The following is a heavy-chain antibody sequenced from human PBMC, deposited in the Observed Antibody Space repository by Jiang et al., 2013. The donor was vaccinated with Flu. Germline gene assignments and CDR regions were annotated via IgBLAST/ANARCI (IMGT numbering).Heavy chain of an antibody. CDR2: SGAFDRHT. CDR1: GYTFTSHG. Sequence: GAEVKKPGASVRISCKASGYTFTSHGITWVRQAPGQGLEWMGWSGAFDRHTNYAQKFQGRVTMTTDTSTTTGYMELRTLTSDDTAVYYCARGVGASLTTHWYFDLWGRGTLITVSS. D-gene: IGHD1-26*01. J-gene: IGHJ2*01. CDR3: ARGVGASLTTHWYFDL. V-gene: IGHV1-18*01.